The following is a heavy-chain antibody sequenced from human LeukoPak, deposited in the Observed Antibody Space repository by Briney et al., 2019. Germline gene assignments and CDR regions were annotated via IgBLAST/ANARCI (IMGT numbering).Heavy chain of an antibody. D-gene: IGHD3-10*01. CDR2: INHSGST. CDR1: GGAFSGYY. Sequence: SETLSLTCAVYGGAFSGYYWSWIRQPPGKGLEWIGEINHSGSTNYNPSLKSRVTISVDTSKNQFSLKLSSVTAADTAVYYCARDRGLGAFDYWGQGTLVTVSS. V-gene: IGHV4-34*01. J-gene: IGHJ4*02. CDR3: ARDRGLGAFDY.